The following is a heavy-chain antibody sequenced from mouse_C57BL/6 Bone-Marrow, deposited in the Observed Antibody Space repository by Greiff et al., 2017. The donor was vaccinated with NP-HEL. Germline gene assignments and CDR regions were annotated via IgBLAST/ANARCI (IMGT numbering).Heavy chain of an antibody. CDR1: GFTFTDYY. J-gene: IGHJ4*01. V-gene: IGHV1-36*01. CDR2: VYPYNGGT. CDR3: ALWLRRRRGYAMDY. Sequence: EVQLQQSGPVLVKPGPSVKISCKASGFTFTDYYMHWVKQSHGKSLEWIGLVYPYNGGTSYNQKFKGKATLPVDTYSSTAYMELNSLTSEDSAVYYCALWLRRRRGYAMDYWGQGTSVTVSS. D-gene: IGHD2-2*01.